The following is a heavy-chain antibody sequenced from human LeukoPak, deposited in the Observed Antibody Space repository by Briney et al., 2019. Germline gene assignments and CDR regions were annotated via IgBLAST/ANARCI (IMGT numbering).Heavy chain of an antibody. CDR2: ISPYNGNT. CDR3: ARDSASVWPGSSGWSNWFDP. D-gene: IGHD6-19*01. CDR1: GYTFGSYG. J-gene: IGHJ5*02. Sequence: ASVKVSCKASGYTFGSYGVSWVRQAPGQGLKWMAWISPYNGNTNYAQKFQGRVTMTTDTSTSTAYMELRSLRADDTAVYYCARDSASVWPGSSGWSNWFDPWGQGTLVTVSS. V-gene: IGHV1-18*01.